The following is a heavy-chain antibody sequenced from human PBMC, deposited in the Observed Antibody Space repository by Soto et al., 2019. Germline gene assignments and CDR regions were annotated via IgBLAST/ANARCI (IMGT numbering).Heavy chain of an antibody. V-gene: IGHV4-34*01. CDR2: INHSGST. CDR1: GGSFSGYY. CDR3: ARVLVTIFGWFDP. D-gene: IGHD3-9*01. Sequence: QVQLQQWGAGLLKPSETLSLTCAVYGGSFSGYYWSWIRQPPGKGLEWIGEINHSGSTNYNPSLKSRVTISVDTSKNQFSLKLSSVTAADTAVYYCARVLVTIFGWFDPWGQGTLVTVSS. J-gene: IGHJ5*02.